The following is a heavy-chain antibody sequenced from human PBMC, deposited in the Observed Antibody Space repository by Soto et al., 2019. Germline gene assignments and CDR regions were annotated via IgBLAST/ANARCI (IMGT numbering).Heavy chain of an antibody. CDR1: EFSFSNLW. J-gene: IGHJ5*01. Sequence: GGSLRLSCVASEFSFSNLWMTWVRQASGKGLEFLATINPDGSETYYVESVKGRFTISRDNAKNSVSLHMNSLGVEDTDLYYCTTDLNWSGTWGQGTMVTVSS. V-gene: IGHV3-7*01. CDR2: INPDGSET. D-gene: IGHD3-3*01. CDR3: TTDLNWSGT.